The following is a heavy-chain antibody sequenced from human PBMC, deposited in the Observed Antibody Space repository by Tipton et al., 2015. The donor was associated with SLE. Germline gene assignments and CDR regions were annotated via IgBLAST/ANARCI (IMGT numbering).Heavy chain of an antibody. CDR1: GGSTTGYY. Sequence: TLSLTCTVSGGSTTGYYWNWIRQPPGKGLEWIGYIFYSGSTYYNPSLKSRVALSVDTSNNQSSLNLSSVTAADTAVYYCVRLQFIFSGMDLWGKGTTVTVSS. V-gene: IGHV4-59*12. J-gene: IGHJ6*04. D-gene: IGHD3-3*01. CDR3: VRLQFIFSGMDL. CDR2: IFYSGST.